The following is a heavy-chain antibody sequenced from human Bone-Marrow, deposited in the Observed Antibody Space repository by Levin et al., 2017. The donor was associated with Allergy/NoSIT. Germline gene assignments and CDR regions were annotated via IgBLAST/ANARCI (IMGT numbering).Heavy chain of an antibody. CDR1: GGSMTIYD. V-gene: IGHV4-59*01. CDR3: ARGQNEILTGYDY. CDR2: ISYTGRT. D-gene: IGHD3-9*01. Sequence: PSETLSLTCTVSGGSMTIYDWSWIRQPPGKGLEWIGYISYTGRTNYNSSLKTRLSLSVDTSKTHFYLNLTSVTAADTAVYFCARGQNEILTGYDYWGQGTLVTVSS. J-gene: IGHJ4*02.